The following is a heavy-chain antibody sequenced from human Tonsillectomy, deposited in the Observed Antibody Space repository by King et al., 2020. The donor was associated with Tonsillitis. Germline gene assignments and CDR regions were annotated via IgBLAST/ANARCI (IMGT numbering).Heavy chain of an antibody. D-gene: IGHD1-26*01. Sequence: VQLVESGGGLVQPGGSLRLSCAASGFTFSTYSMNWVRQAPGKGLEWVSYISSSSSTIYYADSVKGRFTISRDNAKNSLDLQMNSLRDEDTAVYYCARAPSVGATTHYFDYWGQGALVTVSS. V-gene: IGHV3-48*02. J-gene: IGHJ4*02. CDR1: GFTFSTYS. CDR2: ISSSSSTI. CDR3: ARAPSVGATTHYFDY.